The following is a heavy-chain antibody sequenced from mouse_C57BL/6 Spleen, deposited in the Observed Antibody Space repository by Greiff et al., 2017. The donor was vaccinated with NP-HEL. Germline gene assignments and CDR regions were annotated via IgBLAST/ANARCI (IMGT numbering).Heavy chain of an antibody. V-gene: IGHV1-80*01. CDR3: ARAYYSNWNYFDC. CDR1: GYAFSSYW. D-gene: IGHD2-5*01. CDR2: IYPGDGDT. J-gene: IGHJ2*01. Sequence: QVQLKQSGAELVKPGASVKISCKASGYAFSSYWMNWVKQRPGKGLEWIGQIYPGDGDTNYNGKFKGKATLTADKSSSTAYMQLSSLTSEDSAVYFWARAYYSNWNYFDCWGQGTTLTVSS.